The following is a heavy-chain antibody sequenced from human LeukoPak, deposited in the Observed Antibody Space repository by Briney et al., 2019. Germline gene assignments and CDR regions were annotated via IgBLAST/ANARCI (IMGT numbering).Heavy chain of an antibody. D-gene: IGHD2-21*01. Sequence: GGFLRLSCAASGFTFSRYAMHWVRQAPGKGLEWVAVISYDGSNKYYADSVKGRFTISRDNSKNTLYLQVNSLRAEDTAVHYCARTYGGEGGMDVRGQGTTVTVSS. V-gene: IGHV3-30-3*01. CDR3: ARTYGGEGGMDV. J-gene: IGHJ6*02. CDR2: ISYDGSNK. CDR1: GFTFSRYA.